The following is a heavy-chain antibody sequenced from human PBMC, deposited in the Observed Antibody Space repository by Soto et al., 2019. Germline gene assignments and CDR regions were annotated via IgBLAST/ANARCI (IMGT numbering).Heavy chain of an antibody. Sequence: EVHLLESGGGLVQPGGSLRLSCAASGFTFSSYAMSWVRQAPGKGLEWVSAISSSGGDTYYTDSVKGRFTISSDNSKNTLYLQMHRLSAEDTAVYYCAKRYYYDNSGLWDYWGQGTLVTVSS. CDR3: AKRYYYDNSGLWDY. V-gene: IGHV3-23*01. D-gene: IGHD3-22*01. CDR1: GFTFSSYA. CDR2: ISSSGGDT. J-gene: IGHJ4*02.